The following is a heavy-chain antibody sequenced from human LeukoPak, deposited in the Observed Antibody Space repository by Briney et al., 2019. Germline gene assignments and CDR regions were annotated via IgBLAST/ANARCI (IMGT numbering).Heavy chain of an antibody. CDR1: GFTFSSYS. CDR3: ARDWGGQFAAADYFDY. CDR2: ISSSSSYK. J-gene: IGHJ4*02. V-gene: IGHV3-21*01. D-gene: IGHD3-16*01. Sequence: PGGSLRLSCAASGFTFSSYSMNWVRQAPGKGLEWVSSISSSSSYKYYADSVKGRFTISRDNAKNSLYLQMNSLRAEDTAVYYCARDWGGQFAAADYFDYWGQGSLVTVSS.